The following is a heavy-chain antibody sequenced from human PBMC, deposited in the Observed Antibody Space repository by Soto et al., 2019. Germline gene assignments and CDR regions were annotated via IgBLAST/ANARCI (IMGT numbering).Heavy chain of an antibody. CDR1: GFTFSSYG. D-gene: IGHD3-3*01. V-gene: IGHV3-30*18. Sequence: QVQLVESGGGVVQPGRSLRLSCAASGFTFSSYGMHWVRQAPGKGLEWVAVISYDGSDKYYADSVKGRFTISRDNSKNTLYLQMNSLRAEDTAVYYCAKAYNVLRFLEWSLDTENYYYYGMDVWGQGTTVTVSS. CDR2: ISYDGSDK. CDR3: AKAYNVLRFLEWSLDTENYYYYGMDV. J-gene: IGHJ6*02.